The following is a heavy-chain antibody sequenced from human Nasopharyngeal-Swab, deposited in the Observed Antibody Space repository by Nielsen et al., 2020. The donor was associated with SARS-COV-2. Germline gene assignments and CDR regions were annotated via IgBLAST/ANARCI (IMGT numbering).Heavy chain of an antibody. CDR3: ARDTGDCSGGSCYPGRFDP. Sequence: WVRQAPGQGLEWMGWINPNSGGTNYAQKFQGRATITRDTSASTAYMELSSLRSEDTAVYYCARDTGDCSGGSCYPGRFDPWGQGTLVTVSS. D-gene: IGHD2-15*01. CDR2: INPNSGGT. J-gene: IGHJ5*02. V-gene: IGHV1-2*02.